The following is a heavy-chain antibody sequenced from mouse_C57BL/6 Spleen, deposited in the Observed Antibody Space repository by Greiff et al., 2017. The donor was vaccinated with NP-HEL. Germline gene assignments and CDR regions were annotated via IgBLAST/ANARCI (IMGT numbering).Heavy chain of an antibody. CDR3: ARDDSYVRGMDY. V-gene: IGHV5-17*01. D-gene: IGHD2-12*01. Sequence: EVKVVESGGGLVKPGGSLKLSCAASGFTFSDYGMHWVRQAPEEGLEWVADISSGSSTIYYADTVKGRFTISRDNAKNTLFLQMTSLMSEDTAMYYCARDDSYVRGMDYWGQGTSVTVSA. CDR1: GFTFSDYG. CDR2: ISSGSSTI. J-gene: IGHJ4*01.